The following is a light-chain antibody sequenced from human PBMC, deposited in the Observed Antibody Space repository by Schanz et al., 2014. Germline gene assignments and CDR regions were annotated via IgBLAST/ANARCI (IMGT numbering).Light chain of an antibody. CDR1: SSDVGGYNF. V-gene: IGLV2-14*01. CDR2: DVS. J-gene: IGLJ3*02. CDR3: SSYTSSSPLV. Sequence: QSVLTQPASVSGSPGQAITISCIGTSSDVGGYNFVSWYQQHPGKAPKLMIYDVSNRPSGVANRFSDSKSGNTASLTISGLQAEDEADYYCSSYTSSSPLVFGGGTKLTVL.